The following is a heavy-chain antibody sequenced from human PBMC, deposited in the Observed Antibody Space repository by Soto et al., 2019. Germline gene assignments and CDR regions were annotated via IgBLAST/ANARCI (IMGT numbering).Heavy chain of an antibody. CDR2: IYWDDDK. Sequence: QITLKESGPTLVKPTQPLTLTCTFSGLSLSTSGEAVGWIRQPPGKALEWLALIYWDDDKRCNPTLKTMLTITTDTSKNQVVLALTNCDPVDTATYFCAHYVSSSPAGWFDPWGQGILVTVSS. CDR3: AHYVSSSPAGWFDP. D-gene: IGHD3-10*02. J-gene: IGHJ5*02. CDR1: GLSLSTSGEA. V-gene: IGHV2-5*02.